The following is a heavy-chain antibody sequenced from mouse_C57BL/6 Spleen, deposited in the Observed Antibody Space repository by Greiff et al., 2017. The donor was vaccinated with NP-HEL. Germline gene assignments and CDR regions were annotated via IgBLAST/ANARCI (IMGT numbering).Heavy chain of an antibody. V-gene: IGHV1-26*01. Sequence: EVQLQQSGPELVKPGASVKISCKASGYTFTDYYMNWVKQSHGKSLEWIGDINPNNGGTSYNQKFKGKATLTVDKSSSTAYMELRSLTSEDSAVYYCARRRDFDCYFDYWGQGTTLTVSS. CDR2: INPNNGGT. CDR1: GYTFTDYY. J-gene: IGHJ2*01. CDR3: ARRRDFDCYFDY.